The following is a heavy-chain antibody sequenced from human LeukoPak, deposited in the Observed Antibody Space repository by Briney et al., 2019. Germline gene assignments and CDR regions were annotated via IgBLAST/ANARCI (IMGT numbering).Heavy chain of an antibody. CDR1: GGFFSSTTYF. V-gene: IGHV4-39*01. Sequence: SETLSLTCTVSGGFFSSTTYFWAWIRQPPGKGLQCLGTIYYSGTSYFNPSLETRVTLSVDTSKNQFSLRLTSVTAADTAVYYCASLFDNFPENRFDYWGRGTLVTVSS. CDR3: ASLFDNFPENRFDY. D-gene: IGHD5-24*01. J-gene: IGHJ4*02. CDR2: IYYSGTS.